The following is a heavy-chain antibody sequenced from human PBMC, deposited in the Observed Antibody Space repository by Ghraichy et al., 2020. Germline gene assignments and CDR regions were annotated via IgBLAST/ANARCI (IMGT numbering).Heavy chain of an antibody. CDR3: VRELRSAPSF. D-gene: IGHD3-16*02. V-gene: IGHV3-74*01. J-gene: IGHJ4*02. Sequence: GGSLRLSCAASGFTFSSYGMHWVRQTPGEGLVWVSVINSDGSSKNYADSVKGRFTISRDNSKNTLYMQMNSLGAEDTAVYYCVRELRSAPSFWGQGTRVTVS. CDR1: GFTFSSYG. CDR2: INSDGSSK.